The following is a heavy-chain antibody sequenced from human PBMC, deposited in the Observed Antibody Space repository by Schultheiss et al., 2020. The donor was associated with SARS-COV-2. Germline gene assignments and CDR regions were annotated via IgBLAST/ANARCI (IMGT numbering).Heavy chain of an antibody. CDR1: TGSISNYY. D-gene: IGHD4-17*01. V-gene: IGHV4-59*08. J-gene: IGHJ6*02. CDR3: ARTKGLSYGDYDHYYYYYGMDV. Sequence: SETLSLTCTVSTGSISNYYWTWIRQPPGKGLEWIGYIYYSGSTKHNPSLKSRVTISIDTSNDQFSLNLRSVTAADTAVYYCARTKGLSYGDYDHYYYYYGMDVWGQGTTVTVSS. CDR2: IYYSGST.